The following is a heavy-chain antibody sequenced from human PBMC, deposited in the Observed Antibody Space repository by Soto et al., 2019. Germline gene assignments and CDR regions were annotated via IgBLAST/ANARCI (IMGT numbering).Heavy chain of an antibody. CDR3: AGGLGDHSY. CDR2: IYYSGST. D-gene: IGHD4-4*01. CDR1: SGAISSYY. Sequence: PSETLSLTCTVSSGAISSYYWNWIRQPPGKGLEWIGYIYYSGSTNYNPSLKSRLTISVDRSKNQFSLKLSSVTAADTAVYYCAGGLGDHSYCGKGTLVTVSS. J-gene: IGHJ4*02. V-gene: IGHV4-59*01.